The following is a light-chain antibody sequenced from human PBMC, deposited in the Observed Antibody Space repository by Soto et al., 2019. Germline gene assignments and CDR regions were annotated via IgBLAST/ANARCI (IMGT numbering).Light chain of an antibody. Sequence: SYELTQPPSVSVAPGKTASISCGGNNIGSKGVHWYQQKPGQAPVLVIYSDTDLPRVIPERFSGSNSANLATLTISRVEAGAEADYYCQVWDSGSAHVVFGGGTKVTVL. CDR1: NIGSKG. J-gene: IGLJ2*01. V-gene: IGLV3-21*04. CDR3: QVWDSGSAHVV. CDR2: SDT.